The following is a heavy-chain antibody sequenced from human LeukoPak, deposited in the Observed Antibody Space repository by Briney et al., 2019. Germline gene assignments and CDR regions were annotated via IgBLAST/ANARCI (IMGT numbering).Heavy chain of an antibody. CDR2: ISAYNGNT. V-gene: IGHV1-18*01. J-gene: IGHJ5*02. CDR1: GYTFTSYG. CDR3: ARGKDTYYDFWSGYPGRPTVFDP. D-gene: IGHD3-3*01. Sequence: GASVKVSCKASGYTFTSYGISWVRQAPGQGLEWMGWISAYNGNTNYAQKLQGRVTMTTDTSTSTAYMELRSLRSDDTAVYYCARGKDTYYDFWSGYPGRPTVFDPWGQGTLVTVSS.